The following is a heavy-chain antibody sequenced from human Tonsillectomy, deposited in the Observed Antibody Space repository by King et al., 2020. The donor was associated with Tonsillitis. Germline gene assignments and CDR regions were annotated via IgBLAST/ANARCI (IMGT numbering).Heavy chain of an antibody. V-gene: IGHV4-39*01. D-gene: IGHD2-2*01. CDR2: IYYSGST. Sequence: QLQESGPGLVKPSETLSLTCTVSGGSISSSSYYWGWIRQPPGKGLEWIGSIYYSGSTYYNPSLKSRVTISVDTSKNQFSLKLSSVTAADTAVYYCAGLYSVVVPAASPEYYFDYWGQGTLVTVSS. J-gene: IGHJ4*02. CDR1: GGSISSSSYY. CDR3: AGLYSVVVPAASPEYYFDY.